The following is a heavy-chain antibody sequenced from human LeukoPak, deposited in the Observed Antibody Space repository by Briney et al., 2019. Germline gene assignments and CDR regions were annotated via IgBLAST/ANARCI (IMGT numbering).Heavy chain of an antibody. J-gene: IGHJ4*02. CDR3: AKTKIVATFFDY. CDR2: ISDSGDST. V-gene: IGHV3-23*01. Sequence: GGSLRLSCAASGFTFSIYAMSWVRQAPGKGLEWVSGISDSGDSTYYADSVKGRFTISRDNSKSTLYLQMNSLRAEDTAIYYCAKTKIVATFFDYWGQGTLVTVSS. D-gene: IGHD5-12*01. CDR1: GFTFSIYA.